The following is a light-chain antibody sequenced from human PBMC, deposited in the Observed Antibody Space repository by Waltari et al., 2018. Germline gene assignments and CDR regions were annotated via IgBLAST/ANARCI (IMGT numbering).Light chain of an antibody. V-gene: IGKV1-5*01. Sequence: QMTQSPSTLPASVGDRVTITCRASQSISSSLACYQQKPGRAPRLLIYDASTVESGVPLRFSGSGSGTEFTLTISKLQPDDFATYFCQHYSPYSWTFGQGTKVEIK. CDR3: QHYSPYSWT. CDR1: QSISSS. CDR2: DAS. J-gene: IGKJ1*01.